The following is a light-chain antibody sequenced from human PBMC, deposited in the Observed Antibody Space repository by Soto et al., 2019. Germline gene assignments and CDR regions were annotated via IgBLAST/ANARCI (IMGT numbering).Light chain of an antibody. J-gene: IGKJ1*01. Sequence: DIQMTQSPSSLSASVGDRVTITCRASQSISSYLNWYQQKPGKAPKLLIYAASTLQSGVPSRFSGSGSGTDFTLTISSLQPEDFATYYCQVSDATWTFGQGTKVDSK. V-gene: IGKV1-39*01. CDR3: QVSDATWT. CDR1: QSISSY. CDR2: AAS.